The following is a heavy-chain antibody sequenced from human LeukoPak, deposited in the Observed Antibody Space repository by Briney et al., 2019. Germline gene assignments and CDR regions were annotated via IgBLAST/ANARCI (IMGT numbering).Heavy chain of an antibody. D-gene: IGHD3-9*01. CDR1: GFTLTNYA. CDR2: ISGSGTRP. Sequence: GGSLRVSCVAPGFTLTNYAKSWVRQTPRKRLEWVSAISGSGTRPYYTHSLKGRFTISRDNSKNTVFLQMNSLRHEDTAIYYCVIWGDYDVLTGYYVPDYWGQGTLVTVSS. J-gene: IGHJ4*02. CDR3: VIWGDYDVLTGYYVPDY. V-gene: IGHV3-23*05.